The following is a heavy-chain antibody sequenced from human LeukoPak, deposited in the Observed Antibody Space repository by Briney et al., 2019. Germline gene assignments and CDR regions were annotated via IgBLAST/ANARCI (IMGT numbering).Heavy chain of an antibody. CDR1: GGSISSSSYY. D-gene: IGHD1-26*01. J-gene: IGHJ4*02. CDR3: ASQGYSGIFDY. V-gene: IGHV4-39*01. Sequence: SETLSLTCTVSGGSISSSSYYWGWIRQPPGKGLEWIGSIYYSGSTYYNPSLKSRVTISVDTSKNQFSLKLSSVTAADTAVYYCASQGYSGIFDYWGQGTLVTVSS. CDR2: IYYSGST.